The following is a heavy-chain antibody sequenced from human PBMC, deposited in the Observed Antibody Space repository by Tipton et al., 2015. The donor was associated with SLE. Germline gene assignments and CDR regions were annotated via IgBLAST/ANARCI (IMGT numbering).Heavy chain of an antibody. CDR3: ARGPSAGYFDY. CDR2: LITIFGSA. Sequence: QSGPEVKKPGASVKVSCKASGYTFTSYGITWVRQAPGQGFEWMGGLITIFGSANYAQKFQGRVTITADESTTTAYMELISLRSEDTAVYYCARGPSAGYFDYWGQGTLVTVSS. V-gene: IGHV1-69*13. J-gene: IGHJ4*02. CDR1: GYTFTSYG.